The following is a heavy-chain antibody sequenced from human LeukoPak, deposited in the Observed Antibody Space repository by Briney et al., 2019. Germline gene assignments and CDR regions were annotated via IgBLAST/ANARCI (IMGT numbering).Heavy chain of an antibody. CDR3: ARRGVGVTRGRYFDY. V-gene: IGHV4-34*01. Sequence: SETLSLTCAVYGGSFSGYYWSWIRQPPGKGLEWIGEINHSGSTNFNPSLKSRVSISQDTSKNQFSLNLASVTAADTAVYYCARRGVGVTRGRYFDYWGQGTLVTVSS. CDR1: GGSFSGYY. CDR2: INHSGST. D-gene: IGHD1-26*01. J-gene: IGHJ4*02.